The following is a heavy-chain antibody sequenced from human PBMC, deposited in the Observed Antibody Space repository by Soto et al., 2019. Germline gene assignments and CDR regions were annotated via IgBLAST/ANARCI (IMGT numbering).Heavy chain of an antibody. V-gene: IGHV3-21*01. Sequence: EVQLVESGGGLVKPGGSLRLSCVGSGFTFSSYNINWVRQAPGKGLEWASSISTSSTYIFYTDSVKARFTISRDNAKNSLYLQMNSLRGEDTAVYFCARGQGFSYGSSALDIWGQGTMVTVSS. D-gene: IGHD5-18*01. CDR2: ISTSSTYI. CDR3: ARGQGFSYGSSALDI. J-gene: IGHJ3*02. CDR1: GFTFSSYN.